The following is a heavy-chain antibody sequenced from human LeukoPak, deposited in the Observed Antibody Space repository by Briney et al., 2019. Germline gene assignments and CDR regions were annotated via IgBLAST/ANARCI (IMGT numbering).Heavy chain of an antibody. J-gene: IGHJ4*02. CDR2: ISVNGDRT. CDR1: GFTFTTYA. D-gene: IGHD4-23*01. CDR3: AKHGGNSYYYFDY. V-gene: IGHV3-23*01. Sequence: GGSLGLSCAASGFTFTTYAMSWVRQAPGKGLEWVSTISVNGDRTYFADSVKGRFTISRDNSKNTLYLQMNSLRVEDSAVYYCAKHGGNSYYYFDYWGQGTLVTVSS.